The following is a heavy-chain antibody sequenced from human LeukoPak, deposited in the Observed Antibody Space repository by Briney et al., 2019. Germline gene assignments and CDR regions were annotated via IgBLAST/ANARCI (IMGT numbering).Heavy chain of an antibody. D-gene: IGHD3-10*01. CDR2: LYYSGST. J-gene: IGHJ5*02. CDR3: ARGTLLWFGELLGRFDP. Sequence: SETLSLTCTVSGGSISSSSSHYWGWIRQPPGKGLEWIGSLYYSGSTYHNPSLKSRVTISVDTSKNQFSLKLSSVTAADTAVYYCARGTLLWFGELLGRFDPWGQGTLVTVSS. V-gene: IGHV4-39*01. CDR1: GGSISSSSSHY.